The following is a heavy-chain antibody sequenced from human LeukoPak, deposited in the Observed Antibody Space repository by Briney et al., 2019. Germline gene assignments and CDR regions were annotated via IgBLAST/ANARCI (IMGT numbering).Heavy chain of an antibody. CDR2: ISGGGAI. D-gene: IGHD6-6*01. Sequence: GGSLRLSCAPSGFTFHTYAMSWVRQAPGKGLEWVSAISGGGAIYYADSVKGRFTISRDNSKNTLYLQMNSLRAEDTAVYYCAKESIAARPGQIDYWGQGTLVTVSS. V-gene: IGHV3-23*01. CDR3: AKESIAARPGQIDY. CDR1: GFTFHTYA. J-gene: IGHJ4*02.